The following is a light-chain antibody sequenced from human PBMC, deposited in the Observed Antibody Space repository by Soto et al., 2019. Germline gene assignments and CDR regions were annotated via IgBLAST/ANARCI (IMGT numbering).Light chain of an antibody. CDR1: QTITGY. Sequence: DIQMTQSPSSLSASVGDRVTITCRASQTITGYINWYQQRPGKAPKLLIYAASSLQSGVPSRFSGSGSGTDFTLTINSLQPEDFATYYCQQSHGIPYTFGQGTKLEIK. J-gene: IGKJ2*01. V-gene: IGKV1-39*01. CDR3: QQSHGIPYT. CDR2: AAS.